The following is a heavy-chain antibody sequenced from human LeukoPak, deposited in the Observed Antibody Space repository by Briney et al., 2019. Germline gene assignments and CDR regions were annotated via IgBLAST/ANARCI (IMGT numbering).Heavy chain of an antibody. V-gene: IGHV4-34*12. Sequence: PSETLSLTCAVHGESFSGYYWSWIRQTPGQGLEWIGEIIDSETTNYNPSLKSRATISVDTSKNQSSLKLSSVTAADTAFYYCAREACSGGDCTTFDYWGQGTLVTVSS. D-gene: IGHD2-21*01. J-gene: IGHJ4*02. CDR3: AREACSGGDCTTFDY. CDR2: IIDSETT. CDR1: GESFSGYY.